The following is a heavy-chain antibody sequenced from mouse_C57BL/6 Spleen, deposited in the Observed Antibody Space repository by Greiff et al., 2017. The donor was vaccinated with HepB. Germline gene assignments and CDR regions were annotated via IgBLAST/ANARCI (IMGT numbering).Heavy chain of an antibody. Sequence: QVQLQQSGAELVKPGASVKLSCKASGYTFTSYCMHWVKQRPGQGLEWIGMIHPNSGSTNYNEKFKSKATLTVDKSSSTAYMQLRSLTSEDSAVYYCARERNCDKYPSYAMDYWGQGTSVTVSS. J-gene: IGHJ4*01. V-gene: IGHV1-64*01. CDR1: GYTFTSYC. D-gene: IGHD5-1-1*01. CDR3: ARERNCDKYPSYAMDY. CDR2: IHPNSGST.